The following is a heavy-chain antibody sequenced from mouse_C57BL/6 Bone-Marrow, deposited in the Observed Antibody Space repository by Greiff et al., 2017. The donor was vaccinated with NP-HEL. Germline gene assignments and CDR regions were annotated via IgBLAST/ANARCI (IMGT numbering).Heavy chain of an antibody. D-gene: IGHD3-2*02. CDR1: GYAFSSSW. CDR3: AREGQLRPGIAY. Sequence: VKLMESGPELVKPGASVKISCKASGYAFSSSWMNWVKQRPGKGLEWIGRIYPGDGDTNYNGKFKGKATLTADKSSSTAYMQLSSLTSEDSAVYFCAREGQLRPGIAYWGQGTLVTVSA. CDR2: IYPGDGDT. J-gene: IGHJ3*01. V-gene: IGHV1-82*01.